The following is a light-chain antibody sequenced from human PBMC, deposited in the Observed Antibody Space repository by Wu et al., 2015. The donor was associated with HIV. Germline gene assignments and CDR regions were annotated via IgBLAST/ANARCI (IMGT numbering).Light chain of an antibody. V-gene: IGKV1-5*03. Sequence: DIQMTQSPSTLSASVGDSVTITCRASQSISNWLAWYQQKPGKAPNLLIYKASSLESGVPSRFSGSGSGTEFTLTISSLQPDDFATYYCQQYNSYWTFGQGTKVEIK. J-gene: IGKJ1*01. CDR3: QQYNSYWT. CDR1: QSISNW. CDR2: KAS.